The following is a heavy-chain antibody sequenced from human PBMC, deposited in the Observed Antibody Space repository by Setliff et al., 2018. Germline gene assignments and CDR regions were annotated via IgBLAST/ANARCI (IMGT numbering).Heavy chain of an antibody. CDR2: VGVSGASS. D-gene: IGHD3-10*01. V-gene: IGHV3-23*01. J-gene: IGHJ4*02. CDR1: GFTFSSYA. CDR3: AAGTYSSGY. Sequence: LRLSCAASGFTFSSYAMSWVRQAPGKGLEWVSSVGVSGASSYYADSVKGRSTISRDNSKNTLYLQMNSLRAEDTAVYFCAAGTYSSGYWGQGTLVTVSS.